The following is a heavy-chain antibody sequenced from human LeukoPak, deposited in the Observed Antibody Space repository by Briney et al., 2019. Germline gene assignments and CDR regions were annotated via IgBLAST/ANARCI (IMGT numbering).Heavy chain of an antibody. V-gene: IGHV4-31*03. J-gene: IGHJ5*02. CDR3: ARGAGQQMFDP. Sequence: PSQTLSLTCTVSGGSISSGGYYWSWIRQHPGKGLEWIGYIYYSGSTHYNPSLKSRVTISVDTSKNQSSLKLSSVTAADTAVYYCARGAGQQMFDPWGQGTLVTVSS. D-gene: IGHD6-13*01. CDR2: IYYSGST. CDR1: GGSISSGGYY.